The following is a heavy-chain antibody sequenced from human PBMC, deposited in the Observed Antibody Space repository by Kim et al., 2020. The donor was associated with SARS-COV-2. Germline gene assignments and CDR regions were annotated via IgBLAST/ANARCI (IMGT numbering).Heavy chain of an antibody. J-gene: IGHJ3*01. Sequence: SETLSLTCTVSGDSINSYWWGWIRQPPGRGLEWIGYISYKGNTVYNTSLKSRVTISLDTSKNQFSLKLKSVTAADTAVYYCAGETPIPVDAFGPWGQGAKVTVSS. V-gene: IGHV4-59*01. CDR2: ISYKGNT. CDR1: GDSINSYW. D-gene: IGHD4-17*01. CDR3: AGETPIPVDAFGP.